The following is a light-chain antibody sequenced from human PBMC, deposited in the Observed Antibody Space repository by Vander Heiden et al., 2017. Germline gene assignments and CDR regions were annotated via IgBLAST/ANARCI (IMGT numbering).Light chain of an antibody. J-gene: IGKJ1*01. Sequence: DIQMTQSPSSLSASVGDRVTITCRASQSISSYLNWYQQKPGKAHNLLIYAASSLQSGVPSRFSGSGSGTDFTLTISSLQPEDFATYYCQQSHSTPWTFGQGTKVEYK. CDR1: QSISSY. CDR3: QQSHSTPWT. CDR2: AAS. V-gene: IGKV1-39*01.